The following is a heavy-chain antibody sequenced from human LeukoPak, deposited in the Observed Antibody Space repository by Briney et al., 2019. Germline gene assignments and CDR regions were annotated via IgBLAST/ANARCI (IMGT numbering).Heavy chain of an antibody. J-gene: IGHJ4*02. Sequence: GGSLRLSCAASGFTFDDYAMHWVRQAPGKGLEWVSGISWNSGSIGYADSVKGRFTISRDNSKNTLYLQMNSLRAEDTAVYYCAREANYYDSSGYPDYWGQGTLVTVSS. D-gene: IGHD3-22*01. V-gene: IGHV3-9*01. CDR1: GFTFDDYA. CDR3: AREANYYDSSGYPDY. CDR2: ISWNSGSI.